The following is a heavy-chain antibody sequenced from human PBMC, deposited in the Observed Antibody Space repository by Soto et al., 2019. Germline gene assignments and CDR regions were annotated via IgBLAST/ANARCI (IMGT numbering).Heavy chain of an antibody. V-gene: IGHV3-23*01. CDR3: AKRMAVGGRTYYFDY. CDR1: GFTFSSSA. Sequence: VQLLESGGGLVQPGGSLRLSCAASGFTFSSSAMSWVRQAPGKGLEWVSTIGSSAGNTYYADSVKGRFTISRDNSKNTLYLQMNSLRGEDTAVYYCAKRMAVGGRTYYFDYWGQGTLVTVSS. D-gene: IGHD3-10*01. CDR2: IGSSAGNT. J-gene: IGHJ4*02.